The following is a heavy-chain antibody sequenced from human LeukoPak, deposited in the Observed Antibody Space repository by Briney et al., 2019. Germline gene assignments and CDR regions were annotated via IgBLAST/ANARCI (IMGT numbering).Heavy chain of an antibody. D-gene: IGHD3-22*01. V-gene: IGHV4-38-2*01. CDR2: IFHSGSI. J-gene: IGHJ3*01. CDR3: ARMGVSYYYDSSTYYPTAFDV. CDR1: GYSISSGYY. Sequence: PSETLSLTCAVSGYSISSGYYWGWIRQSPGKGLEWIATIFHSGSIYYNPSLKSRVTLSVDTPKNQFSLRLNSVTAADTALYYCARMGVSYYYDSSTYYPTAFDVWGQGTMVSVSS.